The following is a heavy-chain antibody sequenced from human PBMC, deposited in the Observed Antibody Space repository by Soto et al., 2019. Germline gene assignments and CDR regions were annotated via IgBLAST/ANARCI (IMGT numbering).Heavy chain of an antibody. CDR2: IQKKADGGAT. D-gene: IGHD1-26*01. J-gene: IGHJ4*02. CDR3: TIMGLGTFQY. CDR1: GITFSNAW. V-gene: IGHV3-15*01. Sequence: EVQLVESGGGLVKDGGSLRLSCAVSGITFSNAWMAWVRQAPGKGLEWVGRIQKKADGGATEYAASMKGRLSISRDDSKNTLYLQMDSLKTEDSAVYYCTIMGLGTFQYWGQGTLLTVSS.